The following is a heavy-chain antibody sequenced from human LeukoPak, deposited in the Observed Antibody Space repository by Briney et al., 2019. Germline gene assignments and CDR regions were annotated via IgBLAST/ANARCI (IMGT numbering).Heavy chain of an antibody. CDR1: GGSISSSSYY. CDR2: IYYSGST. CDR3: ASRYCSSTSCPFDY. J-gene: IGHJ4*02. D-gene: IGHD2-2*01. Sequence: KPSETLSLTCTVSGGSISSSSYYWGWIRQPPGKGLEWIGNIYYSGSTYYNPSLKSRVTISVDTSKNQFSLKLSSVTAADTAVYYCASRYCSSTSCPFDYWGQGTLVTVSS. V-gene: IGHV4-39*01.